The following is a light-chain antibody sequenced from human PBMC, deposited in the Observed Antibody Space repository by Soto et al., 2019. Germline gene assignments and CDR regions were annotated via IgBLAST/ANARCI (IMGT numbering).Light chain of an antibody. Sequence: EVVLTHSPGTLSLSPGEGATLSCRASQAVSSILLAWYQQKPGQAPRLLIYGASSRATGIPDRFSGSGSGTDFTLTVSRLEPEDFAVYYCQQHGTSPIFGGGTKVDIK. CDR1: QAVSSIL. CDR3: QQHGTSPI. V-gene: IGKV3-20*01. J-gene: IGKJ4*01. CDR2: GAS.